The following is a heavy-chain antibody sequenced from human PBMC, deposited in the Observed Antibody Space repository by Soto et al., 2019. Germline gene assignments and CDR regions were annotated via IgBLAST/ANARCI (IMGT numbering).Heavy chain of an antibody. CDR1: AFTFSSYG. Sequence: GGSLRLSCAASAFTFSSYGMNRVRQFPGKGLEWVSEISGSGGSTYYADSVKGRFTISRDNSKNTLYLQMNSLRAEDTAVYYCAKQYCTGRTCYGYFDYWGQGTLVTVSS. J-gene: IGHJ4*02. V-gene: IGHV3-23*01. CDR2: ISGSGGST. CDR3: AKQYCTGRTCYGYFDY. D-gene: IGHD2-15*01.